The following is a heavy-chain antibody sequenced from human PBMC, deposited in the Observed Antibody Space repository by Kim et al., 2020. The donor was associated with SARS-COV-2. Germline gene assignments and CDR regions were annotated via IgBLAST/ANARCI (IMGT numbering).Heavy chain of an antibody. Sequence: SKYIYYADSVKGRFTISRDNAKNSLYLQMNSLRAEDTALYYCARDKTGASWGQGTLVTVSS. CDR3: ARDKTGAS. J-gene: IGHJ4*02. CDR2: SKYI. V-gene: IGHV3-21*01. D-gene: IGHD1-26*01.